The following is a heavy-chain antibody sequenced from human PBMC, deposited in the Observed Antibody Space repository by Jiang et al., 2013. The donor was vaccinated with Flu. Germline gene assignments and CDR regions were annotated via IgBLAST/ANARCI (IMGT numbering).Heavy chain of an antibody. Sequence: GGGLVKPGESLRLSCAASGLTFSDYTMNWVRQAPGKGLEWVSSISSGIYNADSVKGRFTISRDNAKNSLYLQMNSLRAEDTAVYYCARPPQPHLDWYFDLWGRGTLVTVSS. CDR1: GLTFSDYT. CDR2: ISSGI. D-gene: IGHD2-2*01. V-gene: IGHV3-21*01. CDR3: ARPPQPHLDWYFDL. J-gene: IGHJ2*01.